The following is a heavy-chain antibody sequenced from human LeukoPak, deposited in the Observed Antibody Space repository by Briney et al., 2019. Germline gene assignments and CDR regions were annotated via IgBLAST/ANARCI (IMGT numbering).Heavy chain of an antibody. CDR2: IGTAGEI. CDR3: AKEYDIRYYYYYMDV. V-gene: IGHV3-13*01. J-gene: IGHJ6*03. D-gene: IGHD3-22*01. CDR1: GFTFSSYD. Sequence: GGSLRLSCAASGFTFSSYDIHWVRQATGKGLEWVSGIGTAGEIYYPDSVKGRFTLSRDNSKNTLFLQMNSLRAADTALYYCAKEYDIRYYYYYMDVWGKGTTVTISS.